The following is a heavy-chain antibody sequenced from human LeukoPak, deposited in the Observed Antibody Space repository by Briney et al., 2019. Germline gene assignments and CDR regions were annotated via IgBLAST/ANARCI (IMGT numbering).Heavy chain of an antibody. V-gene: IGHV4-59*08. CDR1: GGSISSYY. D-gene: IGHD1-7*01. CDR2: IYYSGST. Sequence: KTSETLSLTCTVSGGSISSYYWSWIRQPPGKGLEWIGYIYYSGSTNYNPSLKSRVTISVDTSKNQFSLKLSSVTAADTAVYYCARRWAGTFDYWGQGTLITVSS. CDR3: ARRWAGTFDY. J-gene: IGHJ4*02.